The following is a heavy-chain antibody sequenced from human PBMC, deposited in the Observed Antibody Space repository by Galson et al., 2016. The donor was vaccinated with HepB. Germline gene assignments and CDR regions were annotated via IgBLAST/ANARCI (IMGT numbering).Heavy chain of an antibody. V-gene: IGHV6-1*01. D-gene: IGHD1-26*01. CDR1: GDSVSSNSAA. Sequence: CAISGDSVSSNSAAWNWIRRSPSRGLEWLGRTFYRSKWHNEYAVSVQSRISIKSDTSKNQFSLQLNSVSPEDTAVYYCARDPGWQYRDSGSYLGWFEPWGQGTLVTVSS. CDR3: ARDPGWQYRDSGSYLGWFEP. J-gene: IGHJ5*02. CDR2: TFYRSKWHN.